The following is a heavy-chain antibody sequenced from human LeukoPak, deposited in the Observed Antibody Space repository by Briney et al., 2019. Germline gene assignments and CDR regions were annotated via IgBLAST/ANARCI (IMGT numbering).Heavy chain of an antibody. CDR1: GFTFSSYA. D-gene: IGHD6-19*01. CDR3: AKGTAVAGRFDY. Sequence: PGGSLRLSCAASGFTFSSYAMSWVRRAPGKGLEWVSAISGSGGSTYYADSVKGRFTISRDNSKNTLYLQMNSLKSEDTAVYYCAKGTAVAGRFDYWGQGTLVTVSS. J-gene: IGHJ4*02. V-gene: IGHV3-23*01. CDR2: ISGSGGST.